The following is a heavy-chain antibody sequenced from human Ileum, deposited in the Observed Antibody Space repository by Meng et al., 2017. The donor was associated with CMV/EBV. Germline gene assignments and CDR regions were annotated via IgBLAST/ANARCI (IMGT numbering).Heavy chain of an antibody. Sequence: LVESGGGLVRPGGSLRVSCVGSGFNFNDAWMSWVRQAPRKGLEWIGRIKSKGSGGTTDYVASVKDRFIISRDDSKNTVYLQMNSLEIEDTAVYYCAWDIANFLNKWGQGALVTVSS. D-gene: IGHD3-3*01. V-gene: IGHV3-15*01. CDR2: IKSKGSGGTT. CDR1: GFNFNDAW. CDR3: AWDIANFLNK. J-gene: IGHJ4*02.